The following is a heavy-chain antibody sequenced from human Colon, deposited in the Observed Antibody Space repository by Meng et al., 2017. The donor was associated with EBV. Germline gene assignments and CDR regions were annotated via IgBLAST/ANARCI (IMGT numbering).Heavy chain of an antibody. D-gene: IGHD2-2*01. CDR1: GDSISSGEYF. CDR3: ARGELLWDY. V-gene: IGHV4-30-4*01. Sequence: QVQRQGSGPGRVKPSQTLSLNCTVSGDSISSGEYFWSWLRQPPGKGLEWIGYMDYRGSTFYNPSLKSRVTISVDTSKNQFSLKLSSVIAADTAMYFCARGELLWDYWGQGTLVTVSS. CDR2: MDYRGST. J-gene: IGHJ4*02.